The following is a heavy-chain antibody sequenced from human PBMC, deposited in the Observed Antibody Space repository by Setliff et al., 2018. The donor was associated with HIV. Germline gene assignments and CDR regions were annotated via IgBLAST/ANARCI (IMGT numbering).Heavy chain of an antibody. CDR3: ARGATLLPGYSDRWEYFYMDV. D-gene: IGHD5-12*01. CDR1: GGSFSEYY. V-gene: IGHV4-34*01. Sequence: SETLSLTCAVYGGSFSEYYWSWIRQSPGKGLEWIGEINHSGSTHYNPPLKSRATISGDTSKTQFSLRLNSVTAADTAVYYCARGATLLPGYSDRWEYFYMDVWGKGTAVTVSS. CDR2: INHSGST. J-gene: IGHJ6*03.